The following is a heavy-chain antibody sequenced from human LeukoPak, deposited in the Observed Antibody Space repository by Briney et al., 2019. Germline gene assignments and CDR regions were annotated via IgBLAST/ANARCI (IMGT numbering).Heavy chain of an antibody. CDR1: GGTFSSHA. V-gene: IGHV1-69*06. D-gene: IGHD3-10*01. Sequence: ASVKVSCKASGGTFSSHAISWVRQAPGQGLEWMGGIIPIFGTANYAQKFQGRVTITADKSTSTAYMELSSLRSEDTAVYYCARGSRGSGSYYAYWGQGTLVTVSS. CDR3: ARGSRGSGSYYAY. J-gene: IGHJ4*02. CDR2: IIPIFGTA.